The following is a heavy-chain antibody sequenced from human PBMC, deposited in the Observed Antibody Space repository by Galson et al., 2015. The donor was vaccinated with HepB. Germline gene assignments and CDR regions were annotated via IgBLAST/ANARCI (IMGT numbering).Heavy chain of an antibody. V-gene: IGHV3-21*01. CDR3: ARDYLGWSRDY. D-gene: IGHD2-21*01. Sequence: SLRLSCAASGFTFSSFSMNWVRQAPGKGLEWVSSLDGTSTYIYYADSVKGRFTVSRDNARNSLYLQMNSLRAEDTAVYYCARDYLGWSRDYWGQGTLVTVSS. J-gene: IGHJ4*02. CDR1: GFTFSSFS. CDR2: LDGTSTYI.